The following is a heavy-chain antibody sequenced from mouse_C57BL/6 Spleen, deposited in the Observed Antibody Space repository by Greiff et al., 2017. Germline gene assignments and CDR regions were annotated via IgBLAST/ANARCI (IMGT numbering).Heavy chain of an antibody. Sequence: QVQLQQSGAELVRPGASVTLSCKASGYTFTDYEMHWVKQTPVHGLEWIGAIDPATGGTAYNQKFQGKATLTADKSSSTASMVLRSLTSEDSAVYYCTKAPEAGDYWGQGTTLTVSS. V-gene: IGHV1-15*01. CDR3: TKAPEAGDY. CDR1: GYTFTDYE. CDR2: IDPATGGT. J-gene: IGHJ2*01.